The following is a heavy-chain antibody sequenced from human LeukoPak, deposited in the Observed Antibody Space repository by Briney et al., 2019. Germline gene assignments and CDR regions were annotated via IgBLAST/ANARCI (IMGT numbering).Heavy chain of an antibody. CDR2: ISGSGGST. V-gene: IGHV3-23*01. CDR3: AKGPGSHYSGGSCYGDY. D-gene: IGHD2-15*01. Sequence: PGGSLRLSCAASGFTFSSYAMSWVRQAPGKGLEWVSAISGSGGSTYYADSVKGRFTISRDNSKNTLYLQMNSLRAEDTAVYYCAKGPGSHYSGGSCYGDYWGQGTLVTVSS. CDR1: GFTFSSYA. J-gene: IGHJ4*02.